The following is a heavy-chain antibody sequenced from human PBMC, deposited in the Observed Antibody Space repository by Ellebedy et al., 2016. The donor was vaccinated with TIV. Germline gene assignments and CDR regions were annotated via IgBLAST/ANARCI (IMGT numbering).Heavy chain of an antibody. CDR2: ISAYNGNT. CDR1: GYTFTSYG. V-gene: IGHV1-18*04. J-gene: IGHJ5*02. CDR3: ARDGVNWFDP. Sequence: AASVKVSCKASGYTFTSYGISWVRHAPGQGIEWMGWISAYNGNTNYSQKLQGRVPMTTDTSTSTAYMELRSLRTYDTAVYYCARDGVNWFDPWGQGTLVTVSS. D-gene: IGHD3-3*01.